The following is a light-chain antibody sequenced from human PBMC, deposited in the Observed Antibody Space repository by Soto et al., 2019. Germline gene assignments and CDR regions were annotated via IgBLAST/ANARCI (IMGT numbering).Light chain of an antibody. CDR3: VSYTSSTTYV. Sequence: ALTQPPSASGSPGQSVTISCSGTSRDVGYSNYVAWYQQHPGKAPKLIIYEVNKRPSGVPDRFSGSKSGYTASLTVSGLQAEDAADYYCVSYTSSTTYVFGTGTKVTV. CDR1: SRDVGYSNY. J-gene: IGLJ1*01. V-gene: IGLV2-8*01. CDR2: EVN.